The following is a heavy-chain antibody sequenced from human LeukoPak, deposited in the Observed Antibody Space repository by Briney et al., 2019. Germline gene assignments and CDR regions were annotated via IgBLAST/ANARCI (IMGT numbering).Heavy chain of an antibody. CDR2: INPNSGGT. V-gene: IGHV1-2*02. CDR1: GCTFTGYY. CDR3: ASPGMTAAGTKAFDI. D-gene: IGHD6-13*01. J-gene: IGHJ3*02. Sequence: ASVKVSFKASGCTFTGYYMHWVRQAPGQGLEWMGWINPNSGGTNYAQKFQGRVTMTRDTSISTAYMELSRLRSDDTAVYYCASPGMTAAGTKAFDIWGQGTMVTVSS.